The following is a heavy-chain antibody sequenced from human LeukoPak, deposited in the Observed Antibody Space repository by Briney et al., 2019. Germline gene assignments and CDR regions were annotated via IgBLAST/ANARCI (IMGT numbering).Heavy chain of an antibody. CDR1: GYTFTSYG. CDR3: ARDIRWDYDFWSGFGY. CDR2: ISAYNGNT. D-gene: IGHD3-3*01. V-gene: IGHV1-18*01. Sequence: ASVKVSCKASGYTFTSYGISWVRQAPGQGLEWMGWISAYNGNTNYAQKLQGRVTMTTDTSTSTAYMELRSLRSDDTAVYYCARDIRWDYDFWSGFGYWGQGTLVTVSS. J-gene: IGHJ4*02.